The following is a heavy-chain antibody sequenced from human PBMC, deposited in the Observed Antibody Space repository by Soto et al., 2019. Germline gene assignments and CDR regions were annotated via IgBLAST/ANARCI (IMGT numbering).Heavy chain of an antibody. CDR1: GFTFSSYA. CDR3: ATSGNDDYGDYVRDYGMDV. CDR2: ISYDGSNK. Sequence: QVQLVESGGGVVQPGRSLRLSCAASGFTFSSYAMHWVRQAPGKGLEWVAVISYDGSNKYYADSVKGRFTISRDNSKNTLYLQRNSLRAEDTAVYYCATSGNDDYGDYVRDYGMDVWGQGTTVTVSS. V-gene: IGHV3-30-3*01. J-gene: IGHJ6*02. D-gene: IGHD4-17*01.